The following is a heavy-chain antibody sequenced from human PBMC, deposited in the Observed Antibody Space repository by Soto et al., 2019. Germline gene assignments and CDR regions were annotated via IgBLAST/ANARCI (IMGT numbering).Heavy chain of an antibody. CDR3: ARVSVLRFLEGAALFDY. CDR2: IYYSGST. CDR1: GGSISSYY. D-gene: IGHD3-3*01. Sequence: SETLSLTCTVSGGSISSYYWSWIRQPPGKGLEWIGYIYYSGSTNYNPSLKSRVTISVDTSKNQFSLKLSSVTAADTAVYYCARVSVLRFLEGAALFDYWGQGTLVTVSS. V-gene: IGHV4-59*01. J-gene: IGHJ4*02.